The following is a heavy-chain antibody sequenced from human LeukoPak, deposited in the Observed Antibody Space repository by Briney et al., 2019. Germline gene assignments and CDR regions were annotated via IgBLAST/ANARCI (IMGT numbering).Heavy chain of an antibody. J-gene: IGHJ4*02. Sequence: GGTQRLSRASSVYAHRTYSINGVPQAPAKGLEGGSDNSRFSNFRSYAESVKGGFTISGDNPKHPLYLQGNSLRAEDTAVYHCARGVVGDSGFFDYWGQGTLVTVSS. CDR1: VYAHRTYS. CDR3: ARGVVGDSGFFDY. CDR2: NSRFSNFR. V-gene: IGHV3-21*05. D-gene: IGHD1-26*01.